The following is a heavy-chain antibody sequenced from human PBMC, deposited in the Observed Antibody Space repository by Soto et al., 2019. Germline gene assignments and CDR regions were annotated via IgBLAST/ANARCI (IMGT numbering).Heavy chain of an antibody. Sequence: QVQLQESGPGLVKPSETLSLTCTVSGGSISNYYWSWIRQPPGKGLEWIGYIHFSGTTGYSPSLKRRVAMSVDTSKNHFSLKLRSVTAADTAVYYCARDLTSNLYESHWYCELWGRGTLVSVSS. D-gene: IGHD3-16*01. CDR1: GGSISNYY. CDR2: IHFSGTT. CDR3: ARDLTSNLYESHWYCEL. J-gene: IGHJ2*01. V-gene: IGHV4-59*01.